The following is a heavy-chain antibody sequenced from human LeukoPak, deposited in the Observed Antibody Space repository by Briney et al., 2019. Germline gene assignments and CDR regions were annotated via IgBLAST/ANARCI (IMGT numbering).Heavy chain of an antibody. D-gene: IGHD6-19*01. V-gene: IGHV4-34*01. CDR3: AREYSSGWYDSYYFDY. CDR2: INHSGST. Sequence: PSETLSLTCAVYGGSFSGYYWSWIRQPPGKGLEWIGEINHSGSTNYNPSLKSRVTISVDTSKNQFSLKLSSVTAADTAVYYCAREYSSGWYDSYYFDYWGQGTLVTVSS. CDR1: GGSFSGYY. J-gene: IGHJ4*02.